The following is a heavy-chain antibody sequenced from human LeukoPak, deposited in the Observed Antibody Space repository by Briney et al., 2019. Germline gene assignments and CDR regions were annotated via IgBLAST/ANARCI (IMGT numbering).Heavy chain of an antibody. D-gene: IGHD1-26*01. Sequence: GGSLRLPCAASGFTFSSYWMSWVRQAPGKGLEWVANIKQDGSEKYYVDSVKGRFTISRDNAKNSLYLQMNSLRAEDTAVYYCARDRGSYELPWWFDPWGQGTLVTVSS. CDR3: ARDRGSYELPWWFDP. V-gene: IGHV3-7*01. CDR2: IKQDGSEK. CDR1: GFTFSSYW. J-gene: IGHJ5*02.